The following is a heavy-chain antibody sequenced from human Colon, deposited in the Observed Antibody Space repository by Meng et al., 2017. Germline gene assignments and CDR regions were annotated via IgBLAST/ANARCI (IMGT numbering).Heavy chain of an antibody. D-gene: IGHD3-22*01. Sequence: VQVQGAGPGLVKPSGTLSLTCAVSGGSITNDNWWSWVRQPPGKGLEWIGEIFHAGNTNYNPSLKSRVTMSLDKSKNQFSLTLTSVTAADTAVYYCARDFHSTMTVFDSWGQGTLVTVSS. CDR1: GGSITNDNW. CDR2: IFHAGNT. CDR3: ARDFHSTMTVFDS. V-gene: IGHV4-4*02. J-gene: IGHJ4*02.